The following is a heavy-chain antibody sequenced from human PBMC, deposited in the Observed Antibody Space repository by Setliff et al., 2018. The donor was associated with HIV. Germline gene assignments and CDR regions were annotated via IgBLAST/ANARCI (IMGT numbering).Heavy chain of an antibody. J-gene: IGHJ5*02. CDR1: GGSLSGYY. CDR3: ARGRTQWPNYNYFDP. CDR2: INHSGST. D-gene: IGHD6-19*01. V-gene: IGHV4-34*01. Sequence: LSLTCAVYGGSLSGYYWTWIRQPPGKGLEWIGEINHSGSTNYNPSLKSRVTISIDTSKNQFSLKLSSLTAADTAVYYCARGRTQWPNYNYFDPWGLGTLVTVSS.